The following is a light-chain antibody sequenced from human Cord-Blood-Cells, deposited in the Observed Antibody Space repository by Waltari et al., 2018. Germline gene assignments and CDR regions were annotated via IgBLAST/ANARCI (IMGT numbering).Light chain of an antibody. V-gene: IGLV2-11*01. CDR3: CSYAGSYTWV. J-gene: IGLJ3*02. Sequence: QSALTRPRSVSGSPGQSVTIPCTGTSSDVGGYNYVSWYQQHPGKAPKLMIYDVSKRPSGVPDRFSGSKSGNTASLTISGLQAEDEADYYCCSYAGSYTWVFGGGTKLTVL. CDR1: SSDVGGYNY. CDR2: DVS.